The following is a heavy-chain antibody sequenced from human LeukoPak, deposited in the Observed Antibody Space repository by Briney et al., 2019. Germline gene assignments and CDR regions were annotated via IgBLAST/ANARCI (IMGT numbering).Heavy chain of an antibody. V-gene: IGHV3-48*04. D-gene: IGHD5-24*01. CDR3: ARDRGSDGYNSAYFDY. J-gene: IGHJ4*02. CDR1: GFTFSSYS. Sequence: PGGSLRLSCAASGFTFSSYSMNWVRQTPGKGLEWVSYISSSSSTIYYADSVKGRFTISRDNAKNTLYLQMNSLRAEDTAVYYCARDRGSDGYNSAYFDYWGQGTLVTVSS. CDR2: ISSSSSTI.